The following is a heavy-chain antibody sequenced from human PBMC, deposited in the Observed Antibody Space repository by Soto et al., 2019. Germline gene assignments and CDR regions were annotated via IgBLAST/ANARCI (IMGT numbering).Heavy chain of an antibody. V-gene: IGHV1-8*01. Sequence: ASVKVSCKASGYTFTSYDINWVRQATGQGLEWMGWMNPNSGNTGYAQKFQGRVTMTRYTSISTAYMELSSLRSEDTAVYYCARCDSFDSSSYFFYGMDVWGQGTTVTVSS. CDR1: GYTFTSYD. CDR3: ARCDSFDSSSYFFYGMDV. D-gene: IGHD6-6*01. CDR2: MNPNSGNT. J-gene: IGHJ6*01.